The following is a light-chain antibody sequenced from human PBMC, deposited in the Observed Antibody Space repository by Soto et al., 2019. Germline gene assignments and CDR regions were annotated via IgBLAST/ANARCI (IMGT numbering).Light chain of an antibody. V-gene: IGKV3-15*01. CDR2: AAS. Sequence: EIVVTQSPGILSVSPGDRATLSCRASQSVGRNLAWYQQKPGQAPTLLIYAASTRATGLPARFSGSGSGTDFTLTISSLQSEDCAVYYCQEYSKLPLFTFVPGTRVDIK. CDR1: QSVGRN. CDR3: QEYSKLPLFT. J-gene: IGKJ3*01.